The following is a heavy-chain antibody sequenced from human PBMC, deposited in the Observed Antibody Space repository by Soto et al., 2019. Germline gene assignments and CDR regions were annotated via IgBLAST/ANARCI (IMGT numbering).Heavy chain of an antibody. J-gene: IGHJ3*02. D-gene: IGHD3-10*01. Sequence: SATLYLTSTLSGLSINSTSFYWIWIRQPPGKGLEWIGTIYYDGSTYYNSSIKSQVTMSVDTSKNHFSLKLSSVTAADTAVYYCARRNYYGSDAFDTWGQGTMVT. V-gene: IGHV4-39*01. CDR1: GLSINSTSFY. CDR2: IYYDGST. CDR3: ARRNYYGSDAFDT.